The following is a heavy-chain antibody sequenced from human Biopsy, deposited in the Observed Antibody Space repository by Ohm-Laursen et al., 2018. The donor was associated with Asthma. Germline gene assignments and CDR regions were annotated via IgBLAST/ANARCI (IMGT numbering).Heavy chain of an antibody. J-gene: IGHJ4*02. CDR3: ARKAGSCISRTCYSLDF. CDR2: INSVFGTT. Sequence: SVTVSCNSLGGTFNTYVIGWARQAPGQGLEWMGGINSVFGTTTYPQKFQDRVTITADDSTSTVYMELSSLRSEDTAVYYCARKAGSCISRTCYSLDFWGQGTLVTVSS. CDR1: GGTFNTYV. D-gene: IGHD2-2*01. V-gene: IGHV1-69*13.